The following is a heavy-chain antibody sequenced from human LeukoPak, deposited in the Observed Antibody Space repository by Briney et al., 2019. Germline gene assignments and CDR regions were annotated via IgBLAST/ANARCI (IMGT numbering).Heavy chain of an antibody. CDR2: ISSGSSSI. CDR1: GLTFSSYA. CDR3: ARDFGQSYGMDV. D-gene: IGHD3-3*01. V-gene: IGHV3-48*04. J-gene: IGHJ6*02. Sequence: AGGSLRLSCAASGLTFSSYAMDWVRQAPGKGVEWISYISSGSSSIYYADSVKGRFTISRDNAKNSLYLQMNSLRAEDTAVYYCARDFGQSYGMDVWGQGTTVTVSS.